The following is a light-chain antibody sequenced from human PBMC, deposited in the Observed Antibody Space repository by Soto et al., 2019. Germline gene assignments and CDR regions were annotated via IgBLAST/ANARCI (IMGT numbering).Light chain of an antibody. CDR2: ANI. Sequence: QSALTQPPSVSGAPGQRVSISCTGSNTNIGAGYDVNWYQQLPGTAPKLLIYANINRPSGVPDRFSGSKSGASAFLVITGLQAEDEADYYCQSYDSSLSAWKVFGGGTQLTDL. CDR3: QSYDSSLSAWKV. V-gene: IGLV1-40*01. J-gene: IGLJ3*02. CDR1: NTNIGAGYD.